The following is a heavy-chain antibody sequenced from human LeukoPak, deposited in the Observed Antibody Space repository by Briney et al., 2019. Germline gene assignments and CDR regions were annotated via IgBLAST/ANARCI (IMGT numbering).Heavy chain of an antibody. J-gene: IGHJ4*02. V-gene: IGHV4-30-4*08. CDR2: TFYSGST. D-gene: IGHD5-18*01. Sequence: PSETLSPTCTVAGASISSGGHYWSWIRQPPGKGLEWIGHTFYSGSTLYDPSLKTRVTISEDTSNNQFTLRLTSLTAADTAIYYCARGRGFGYGIDYWGQGTLVSVSS. CDR1: GASISSGGHY. CDR3: ARGRGFGYGIDY.